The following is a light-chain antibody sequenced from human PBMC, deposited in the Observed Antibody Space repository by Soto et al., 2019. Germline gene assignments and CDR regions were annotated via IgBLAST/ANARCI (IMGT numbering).Light chain of an antibody. Sequence: IQVTQSPSSVSASVGDRVTITCRASQPISSWLAWYQQKPGQPPNLLIYSASTLRSGVPTRFSGSESGTLFTLTSTNLQPEDFATYCCQQASSFPLTFGGGTKVEVK. J-gene: IGKJ4*01. V-gene: IGKV1-12*01. CDR1: QPISSW. CDR2: SAS. CDR3: QQASSFPLT.